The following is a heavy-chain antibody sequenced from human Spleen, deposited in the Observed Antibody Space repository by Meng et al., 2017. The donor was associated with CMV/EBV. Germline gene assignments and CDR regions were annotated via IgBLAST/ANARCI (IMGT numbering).Heavy chain of an antibody. CDR2: IYSGGST. CDR3: ARDLSSAEGGGFDP. J-gene: IGHJ5*02. V-gene: IGHV3-66*02. D-gene: IGHD6-19*01. CDR1: GFTVSSNY. Sequence: GGSLRLSCAASGFTVSSNYMSWVRQAPGKGLEWVSVIYSGGSTYYADSVKGRFTISRDNSKNTLYLQMNSLRAEDTAVYYCARDLSSAEGGGFDPWGQGTLVTVSS.